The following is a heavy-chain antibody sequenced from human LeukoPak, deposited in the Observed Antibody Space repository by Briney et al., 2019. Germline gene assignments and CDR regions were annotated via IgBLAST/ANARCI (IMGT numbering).Heavy chain of an antibody. Sequence: PSGTLSLTCAVSGXSISSSNWWSWVRQPPGKGLEWIGQIYHSGSTNYNPSLKSRVTISVDKSKSQFSLKLRSVTAADTAVYYCARPLSLGYCSGGSCYGRGAWFDRWGQGTLVTVSS. J-gene: IGHJ5*02. V-gene: IGHV4-4*02. CDR1: GXSISSSNW. D-gene: IGHD2-15*01. CDR3: ARPLSLGYCSGGSCYGRGAWFDR. CDR2: IYHSGST.